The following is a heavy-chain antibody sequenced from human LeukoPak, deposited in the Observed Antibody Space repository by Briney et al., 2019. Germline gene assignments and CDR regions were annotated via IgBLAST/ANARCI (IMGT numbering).Heavy chain of an antibody. CDR3: ARQVISGTNLNWFDP. V-gene: IGHV4-59*01. J-gene: IGHJ5*02. CDR1: RGFNSSFY. D-gene: IGHD1-20*01. CDR2: IYYSGST. Sequence: SETLSLTCTVSRGFNSSFYWNWIRQPPGTGLEWIGYIYYSGSTNYNPSLKSRVTISVDTSKNQFSLKLRPVTAADTGVYYCARQVISGTNLNWFDPWGQGTLVTVSS.